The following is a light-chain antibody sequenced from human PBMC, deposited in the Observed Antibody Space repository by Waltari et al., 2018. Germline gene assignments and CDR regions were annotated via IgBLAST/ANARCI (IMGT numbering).Light chain of an antibody. Sequence: DIQMTQSPSMLSASVGDRVTITCRASQTIRGWLAWYQLKPGLAPKLLIYDASNLGGGVPSRFSGSGFGTNFTLTISSLQPDDFATYYCQQYSSFSTFGLGTKVDIK. J-gene: IGKJ1*01. CDR3: QQYSSFST. V-gene: IGKV1-5*01. CDR1: QTIRGW. CDR2: DAS.